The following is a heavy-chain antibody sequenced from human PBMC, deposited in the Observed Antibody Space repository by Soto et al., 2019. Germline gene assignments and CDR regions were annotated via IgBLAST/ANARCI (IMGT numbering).Heavy chain of an antibody. J-gene: IGHJ4*03. Sequence: QVQLVQSGAEVKKPGASVKVSCKASGYPFGGYAIGWVRQAPGQGLEWMGWVSAHTGDSGYAQRFQGRVTLTTETSTSTAYMELRGLRSDDTAVYYCARPSTSYGDYGWSLAYWGHGTLVTVSS. D-gene: IGHD4-17*01. V-gene: IGHV1-18*01. CDR3: ARPSTSYGDYGWSLAY. CDR2: VSAHTGDS. CDR1: GYPFGGYA.